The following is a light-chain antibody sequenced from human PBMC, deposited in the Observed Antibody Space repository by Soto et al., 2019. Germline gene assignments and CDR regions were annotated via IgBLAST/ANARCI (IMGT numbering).Light chain of an antibody. CDR2: DDS. CDR1: NIGSKT. J-gene: IGLJ1*01. V-gene: IGLV3-21*02. Sequence: SYELTQPPSVSVAPGQTARITCGGNNIGSKTVHWYQQKPGQAPVLVDYDDSDRPSGIPERFSGSNSGNAATLTISRVEAGDEADYYCQVWDSSSDPLYVFGTGTKVTVL. CDR3: QVWDSSSDPLYV.